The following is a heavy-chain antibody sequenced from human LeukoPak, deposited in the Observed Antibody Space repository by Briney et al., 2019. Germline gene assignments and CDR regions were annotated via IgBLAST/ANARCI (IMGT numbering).Heavy chain of an antibody. V-gene: IGHV1-3*01. CDR3: ARDSGSGNNDY. CDR1: GHTFTSYA. J-gene: IGHJ4*02. CDR2: ISAGNGNT. D-gene: IGHD1-26*01. Sequence: EASVKVSCTASGHTFTSYAIHWVRQAPGQRLEWMGWISAGNGNTKYSQNFQGRVTFISDTSATTAFMELSSLRSEDAAVYYCARDSGSGNNDYWGQGTLVTVPS.